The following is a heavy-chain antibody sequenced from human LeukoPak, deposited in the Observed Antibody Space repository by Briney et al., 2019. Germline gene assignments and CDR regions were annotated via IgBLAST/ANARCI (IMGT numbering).Heavy chain of an antibody. D-gene: IGHD2/OR15-2a*01. CDR3: ASALVGTTSYFDY. Sequence: SETLSLTCTVSGGSISSSSYYWGWIRQPPGKGLEWIGSIYFGGSTSYNPSLKSRVTISLDMSKNQFSLKLSSVTAADTAVYYCASALVGTTSYFDYWGQGTLVTVSS. J-gene: IGHJ4*02. CDR1: GGSISSSSYY. V-gene: IGHV4-39*07. CDR2: IYFGGST.